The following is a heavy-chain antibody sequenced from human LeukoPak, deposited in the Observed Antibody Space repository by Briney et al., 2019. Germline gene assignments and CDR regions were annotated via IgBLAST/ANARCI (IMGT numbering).Heavy chain of an antibody. Sequence: ASVKVSCKASGYTFTAYYMHWVRQAPGQGREWMGWINPNTGGTNYAQRFQGRVTMTSDTSISTAYMELSRLRSDDTALYYCARDRTYFDLWGRGTLVTVSS. CDR2: INPNTGGT. V-gene: IGHV1-2*02. CDR3: ARDRTYFDL. CDR1: GYTFTAYY. D-gene: IGHD3/OR15-3a*01. J-gene: IGHJ2*01.